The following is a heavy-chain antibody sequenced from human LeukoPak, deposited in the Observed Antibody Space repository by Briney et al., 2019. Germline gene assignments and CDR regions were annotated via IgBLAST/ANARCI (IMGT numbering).Heavy chain of an antibody. CDR2: ISGGGSST. J-gene: IGHJ4*02. CDR3: AKRESSGKYFDY. CDR1: GFTFSTYV. D-gene: IGHD6-19*01. V-gene: IGHV3-23*01. Sequence: PGGSPRLSCADSGFTFSTYVMSWVRQAPGKGLEWISTISGGGSSTYYADSVKGRFTISRDNSKNTLYLQMNSLRAGDTAVYYCAKRESSGKYFDYWGQGTLVTVSS.